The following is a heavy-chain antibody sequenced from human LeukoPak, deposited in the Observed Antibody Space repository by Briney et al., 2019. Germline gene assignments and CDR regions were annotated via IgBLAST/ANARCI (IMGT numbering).Heavy chain of an antibody. CDR2: ISYDGSNK. Sequence: GGSLRLSCAASGFTFSSYAMHWVRQAPGKGLEWVAVISYDGSNKYYADSVKGRFTISRDNSKNTLYLQMNSLRAEDTAVYYCARGDYGDYGRAFDIWGQGTMVTVSS. J-gene: IGHJ3*02. D-gene: IGHD4-17*01. V-gene: IGHV3-30*04. CDR3: ARGDYGDYGRAFDI. CDR1: GFTFSSYA.